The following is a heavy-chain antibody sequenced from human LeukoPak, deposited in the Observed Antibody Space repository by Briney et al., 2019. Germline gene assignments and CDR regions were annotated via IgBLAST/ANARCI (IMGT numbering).Heavy chain of an antibody. CDR3: ARRKTGSPYDY. Sequence: PGGSLKDYCAAAWLSGSSDYIGWVRLSPLKRPEWVSVIYSGGSTYYADSVKGRFTISRDNSKNTVYLQMNSLRPEDTAVYYCARRKTGSPYDYWGQGTLVTVSS. V-gene: IGHV3-53*01. CDR2: IYSGGST. J-gene: IGHJ4*02. CDR1: WLSGSSDY. D-gene: IGHD1-1*01.